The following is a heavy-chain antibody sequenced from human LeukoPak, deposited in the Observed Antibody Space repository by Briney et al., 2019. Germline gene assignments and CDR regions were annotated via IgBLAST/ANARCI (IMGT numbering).Heavy chain of an antibody. J-gene: IGHJ3*02. CDR3: ARGNAGNDAFDI. D-gene: IGHD4-23*01. CDR1: GFTFRSYE. CDR2: ISSSSGYV. Sequence: PGGSLRLSCAASGFTFRSYEMNWVRQAPGKGLEWVSSISSSSGYVYSADSMKGRFTISRDNAKNSLYLQMNSLRAEDTAVYFCARGNAGNDAFDIWGQGTMVAVSS. V-gene: IGHV3-21*01.